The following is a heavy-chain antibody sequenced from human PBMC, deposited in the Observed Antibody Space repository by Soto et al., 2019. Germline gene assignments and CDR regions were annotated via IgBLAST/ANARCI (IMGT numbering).Heavy chain of an antibody. CDR2: IIPIVGTG. J-gene: IGHJ6*02. CDR3: ARDLRAAGRPGMDV. CDR1: GGSFSSYA. D-gene: IGHD6-13*01. Sequence: GASVKVSCTASGGSFSSYAISWVRQAPGQGLEWMGGIIPIVGTGNYAQNFQGRVTITADESTSTAYMELSSLRSEDTAMYYCARDLRAAGRPGMDVWGQGTTVTVSS. V-gene: IGHV1-69*13.